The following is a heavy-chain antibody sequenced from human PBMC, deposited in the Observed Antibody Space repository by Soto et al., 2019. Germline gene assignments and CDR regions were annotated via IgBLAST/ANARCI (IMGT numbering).Heavy chain of an antibody. D-gene: IGHD1-26*01. V-gene: IGHV1-69*01. CDR2: LIPIFGTA. CDR1: GGTFSSSA. Sequence: QVQLVQSGAAVKKPGSSVKVSCQASGGTFSSSAIRWVRQAPGQGLEWMGGLIPIFGTANYAQKFQGRVTITADESTSTGYMELSSLRSEDTAVYYCARGAESGSYSFDYWGQGTLVTVSS. CDR3: ARGAESGSYSFDY. J-gene: IGHJ4*02.